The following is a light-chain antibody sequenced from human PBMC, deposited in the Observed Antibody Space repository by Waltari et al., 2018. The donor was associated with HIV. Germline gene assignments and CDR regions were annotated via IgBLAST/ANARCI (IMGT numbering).Light chain of an antibody. CDR2: DDV. CDR1: NIGRNS. CDR3: QVWDRSYKEAV. V-gene: IGLV3-21*02. J-gene: IGLJ2*01. Sequence: SYVLTQAPSVSLAPGQTATISCGNIGRNSVQCYRQKPGRAPLLVVLDDVDRSSGIPGRFSGARSWERATLTISGVEAGDEADYYCQVWDRSYKEAVFGGGT.